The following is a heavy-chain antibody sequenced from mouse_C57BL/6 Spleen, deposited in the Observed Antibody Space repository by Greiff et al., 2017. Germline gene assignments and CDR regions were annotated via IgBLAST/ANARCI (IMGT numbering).Heavy chain of an antibody. CDR2: IDPSDSYT. V-gene: IGHV1-50*01. CDR3: ARSGYEFDY. J-gene: IGHJ2*01. D-gene: IGHD2-14*01. Sequence: QVHVKQPGAELVKPGASVKLSCKASGYTFTSYWMQWVKQRPGQGLEWIGEIDPSDSYTNYNQKFKGKATLTVDTSSSTAYMQLSSLTSEDSAVYYCARSGYEFDYWGQGTTLTVSS. CDR1: GYTFTSYW.